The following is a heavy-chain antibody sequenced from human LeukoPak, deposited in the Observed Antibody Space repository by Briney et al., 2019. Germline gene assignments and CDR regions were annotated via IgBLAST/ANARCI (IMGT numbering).Heavy chain of an antibody. V-gene: IGHV5-51*01. D-gene: IGHD3-16*01. CDR3: ARQGGGKFDP. J-gene: IGHJ5*02. CDR2: IHPGDSDT. Sequence: GESLKISCKGSGYSFANNWIAWVRQMPGKGLEWMGIIHPGDSDTRYRPSFQGQVTISADKSISTAYLQWSSLKASDTAMYYCARQGGGKFDPWGQGTLVTVSS. CDR1: GYSFANNW.